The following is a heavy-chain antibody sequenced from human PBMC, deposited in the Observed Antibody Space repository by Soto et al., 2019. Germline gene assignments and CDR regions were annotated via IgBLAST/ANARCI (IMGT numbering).Heavy chain of an antibody. Sequence: GESLKISCAASGFTFSSYGMHWVRQAPGKGLEWVAVISYDGSNKYYADSVKGRFTISRDNSKNTLYLQMNSLRAEDTAVYYCAKDPDNVVVVAATPPPYYYYGMDVWGQGTTVTVSS. CDR3: AKDPDNVVVVAATPPPYYYYGMDV. D-gene: IGHD2-15*01. CDR2: ISYDGSNK. CDR1: GFTFSSYG. V-gene: IGHV3-30*18. J-gene: IGHJ6*02.